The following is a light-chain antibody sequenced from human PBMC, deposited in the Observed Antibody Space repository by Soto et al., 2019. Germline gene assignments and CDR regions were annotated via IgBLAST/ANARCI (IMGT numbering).Light chain of an antibody. CDR2: GAS. Sequence: EILLTQSPGTLSLSPGERATLSCRASQSVRNSYLAWYQQKPGQAPRLLIYGASGRATGIPDRFSGSGSGTDFTLTISRLEPQDFAVYYCQQYGNSPCTFGQGAKLEI. CDR1: QSVRNSY. CDR3: QQYGNSPCT. V-gene: IGKV3-20*01. J-gene: IGKJ2*01.